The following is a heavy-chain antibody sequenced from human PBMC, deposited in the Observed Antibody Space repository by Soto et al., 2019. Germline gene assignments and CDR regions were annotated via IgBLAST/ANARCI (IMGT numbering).Heavy chain of an antibody. Sequence: GGSLRLSCAASGFTFSSYWMSWVRQAPGKGLEWVANIKQDGSEKYYVDSVKGRFTISRDNAKNSLYLQMNSLRAEDTAAYYCAREPSAAAGLFDYWGQGTLVTVSS. D-gene: IGHD6-13*01. CDR3: AREPSAAAGLFDY. CDR2: IKQDGSEK. V-gene: IGHV3-7*05. J-gene: IGHJ4*02. CDR1: GFTFSSYW.